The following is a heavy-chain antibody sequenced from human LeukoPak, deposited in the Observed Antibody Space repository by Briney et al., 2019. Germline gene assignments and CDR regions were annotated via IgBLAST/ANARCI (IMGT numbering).Heavy chain of an antibody. CDR3: ARATYYDSPRGYFDY. Sequence: SETLSLTCSVSGASISSYYWSWIRQSAGRGLEWIGRIYTSGTTNYNPSLKSRVTMSVDTSKNQFSLRLSSVTAADTAVHYCARATYYDSPRGYFDYWGQGTLVTVSS. CDR1: GASISSYY. D-gene: IGHD3-22*01. CDR2: IYTSGTT. J-gene: IGHJ4*02. V-gene: IGHV4-4*07.